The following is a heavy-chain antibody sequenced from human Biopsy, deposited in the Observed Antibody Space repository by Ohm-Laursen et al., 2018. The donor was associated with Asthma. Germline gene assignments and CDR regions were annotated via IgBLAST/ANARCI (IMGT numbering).Heavy chain of an antibody. V-gene: IGHV3-23*01. CDR1: GFTFSSYA. CDR3: AKDKRYSGSYFDY. J-gene: IGHJ4*02. Sequence: SLRLSCAASGFTFSSYAMSWVRQAPGKGLEWVSAISGSGGSTYYADSVKGRFTISRDNSKNTLYLQMNSLRAGDTAVYYCAKDKRYSGSYFDYWGQGTLVTVSS. D-gene: IGHD1-26*01. CDR2: ISGSGGST.